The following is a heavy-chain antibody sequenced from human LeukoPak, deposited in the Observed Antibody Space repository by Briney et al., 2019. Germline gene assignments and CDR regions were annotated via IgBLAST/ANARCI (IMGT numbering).Heavy chain of an antibody. D-gene: IGHD3-16*01. CDR3: ARDLGFYYYYGMDV. V-gene: IGHV1-2*02. CDR1: GYTLTGYY. J-gene: IGHJ6*02. Sequence: ASVKVSCKASGYTLTGYYMHWVRQAPGQGLEWMGWINPNSGGTNYAQKFQGRVTMTRDTSISTAYMELSRLRSDDTAVYYCARDLGFYYYYGMDVWGQGTTVTVSS. CDR2: INPNSGGT.